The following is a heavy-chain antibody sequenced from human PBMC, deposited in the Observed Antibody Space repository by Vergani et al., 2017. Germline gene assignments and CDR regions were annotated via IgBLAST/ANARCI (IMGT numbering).Heavy chain of an antibody. CDR2: IKQDGSEK. CDR1: GFTFSSYW. V-gene: IGHV3-7*04. J-gene: IGHJ6*02. D-gene: IGHD5-12*01. Sequence: EVQLVESGGGLVQPGGSLRLSCAASGFTFSSYWMSWVRQAPGKGLEWVANIKQDGSEKYYVDSVKGRFTISRDNAKNSLYLQMNSLRAEDTAVYYCARDGGYDYLYYDYGMDVWGQGTTVTVSS. CDR3: ARDGGYDYLYYDYGMDV.